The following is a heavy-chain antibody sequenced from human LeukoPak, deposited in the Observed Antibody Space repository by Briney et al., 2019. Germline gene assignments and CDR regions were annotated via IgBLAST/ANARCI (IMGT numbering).Heavy chain of an antibody. J-gene: IGHJ4*02. CDR2: INWTGAST. D-gene: IGHD3-16*01. Sequence: RPGGSLRLSCAAYGFRFDDYGMTWVRQAPGKGLEWVSDINWTGASTGYADSVKGRFTISRDNAKNSLYLQMNSLRADDTALYYCERGSRGTPGQWGQGTLVTVSS. CDR3: ERGSRGTPGQ. CDR1: GFRFDDYG. V-gene: IGHV3-20*04.